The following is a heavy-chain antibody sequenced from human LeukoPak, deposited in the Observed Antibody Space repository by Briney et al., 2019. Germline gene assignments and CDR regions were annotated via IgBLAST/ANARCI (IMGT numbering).Heavy chain of an antibody. D-gene: IGHD3-3*01. Sequence: GGSLRLSCAASGLTVSSNYMSWVRQAPGKGLEWVSSISSSSSYIYYADSVKGRFTISRDNAKNSLYLQMNSLRAEDTAVYYCARDGSLYDFWSGYRIFDYWGQGTLVTVSS. CDR3: ARDGSLYDFWSGYRIFDY. CDR2: ISSSSSYI. V-gene: IGHV3-21*01. J-gene: IGHJ4*02. CDR1: GLTVSSNY.